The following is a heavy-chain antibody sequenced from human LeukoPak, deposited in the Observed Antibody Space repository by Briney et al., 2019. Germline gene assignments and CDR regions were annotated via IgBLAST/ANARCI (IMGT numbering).Heavy chain of an antibody. D-gene: IGHD1-26*01. CDR3: ANNHGGGSNSPLNWFDP. CDR2: IGSRTSFI. J-gene: IGHJ5*02. V-gene: IGHV3-21*04. CDR1: GFTFSSYS. Sequence: GGSLRLSCAASGFTFSSYSMNWVRQPPGKGLEWVSSIGSRTSFIYHAESVKGRFAISRDDARNSLYLQLNSLRAEDAALYYCANNHGGGSNSPLNWFDPWGQGTLVTVSS.